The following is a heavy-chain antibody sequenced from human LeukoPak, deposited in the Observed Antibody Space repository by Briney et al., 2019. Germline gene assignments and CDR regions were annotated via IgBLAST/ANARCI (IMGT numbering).Heavy chain of an antibody. CDR2: ISDSGGAT. J-gene: IGHJ4*02. Sequence: GGSLRLSCAASGFTFSTFTMTWVRQAPGKGLEWVSAISDSGGATSYADTVEGRFSISRDNSNNMVSLQMNSLRAEDTAVYYCAKAPYSANYYFDHWGQGTPVTVSS. CDR3: AKAPYSANYYFDH. CDR1: GFTFSTFT. D-gene: IGHD1-26*01. V-gene: IGHV3-23*01.